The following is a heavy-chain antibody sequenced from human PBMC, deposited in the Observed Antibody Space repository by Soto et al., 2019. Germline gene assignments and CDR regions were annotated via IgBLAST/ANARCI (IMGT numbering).Heavy chain of an antibody. CDR2: IWYDGSNK. CDR3: ARDSNLGELSLDY. Sequence: QVQLVESGGGVVQPGRSLRLSCAASGFTFSSYGMHWVRQAPGKGLEWVAVIWYDGSNKYYADSVKGRFTISRDNSKNTLYLQMNSLRAEDTAVYYCARDSNLGELSLDYWGQGTLVTVSS. J-gene: IGHJ4*02. CDR1: GFTFSSYG. V-gene: IGHV3-33*01. D-gene: IGHD3-16*02.